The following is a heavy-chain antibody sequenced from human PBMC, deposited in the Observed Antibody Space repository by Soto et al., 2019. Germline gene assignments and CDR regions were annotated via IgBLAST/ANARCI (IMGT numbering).Heavy chain of an antibody. Sequence: SSETLSLTCTVSGGSISSYYWSWIRQPAGKGLEWIGRIYTSGGTNYNPSLKSRVTMSVDTSKKYFFLKLNSVTAADTAVYYCARGAAAGVDYAMDIWGRGTTVTVSS. J-gene: IGHJ6*02. CDR3: ARGAAAGVDYAMDI. V-gene: IGHV4-4*07. D-gene: IGHD6-13*01. CDR2: IYTSGGT. CDR1: GGSISSYY.